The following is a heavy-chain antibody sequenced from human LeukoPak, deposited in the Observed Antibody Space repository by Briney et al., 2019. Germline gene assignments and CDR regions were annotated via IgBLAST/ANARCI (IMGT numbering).Heavy chain of an antibody. D-gene: IGHD3-22*01. V-gene: IGHV3-30*03. CDR3: ARAPYYYDSSGYY. Sequence: GGSLRLSCAASGFTFSRYGMHWVRQAPGKGPEWVAVISSDGNKKYYVDSVKGRFTISRDNSKNTLYLQMNSLRAEDTAVYYCARAPYYYDSSGYYWGQGTLVTVSS. CDR2: ISSDGNKK. J-gene: IGHJ4*02. CDR1: GFTFSRYG.